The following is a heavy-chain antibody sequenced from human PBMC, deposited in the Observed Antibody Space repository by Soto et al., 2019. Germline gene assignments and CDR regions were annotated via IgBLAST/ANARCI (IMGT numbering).Heavy chain of an antibody. V-gene: IGHV4-34*01. CDR1: GGSFSGYY. Sequence: PSETLSLTCAVYGGSFSGYYWSWIRQPPGKGLEWIGEINHSGCTNYNPSLKSRVTISVDTSKNQFSLKLSSVTAADTAVYYCAGSIAAAGTVLDYWGQGTLVTVSS. J-gene: IGHJ4*02. CDR2: INHSGCT. CDR3: AGSIAAAGTVLDY. D-gene: IGHD6-13*01.